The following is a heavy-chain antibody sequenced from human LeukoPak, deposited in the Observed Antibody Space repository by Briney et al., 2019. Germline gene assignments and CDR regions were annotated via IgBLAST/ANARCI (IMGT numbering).Heavy chain of an antibody. D-gene: IGHD6-13*01. J-gene: IGHJ6*02. CDR3: ASHSSSLLSYYYYGMDV. V-gene: IGHV3-21*01. Sequence: GGSLRLSCAASGFTFSSYSMNWVRQAPGKGLEWVSSISSSSSYIYYADSVKGRFAISRDNAKNSLYLQMNSLRAEDTAVYYCASHSSSLLSYYYYGMDVWGQGTTVTVSS. CDR2: ISSSSSYI. CDR1: GFTFSSYS.